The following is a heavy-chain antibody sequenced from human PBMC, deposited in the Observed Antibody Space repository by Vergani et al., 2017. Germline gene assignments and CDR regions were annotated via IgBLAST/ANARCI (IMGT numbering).Heavy chain of an antibody. J-gene: IGHJ4*02. CDR1: GYSFTSYW. CDR2: FAPSDPDT. D-gene: IGHD3-10*01. CDR3: ARLSRDGTRGVDY. V-gene: IGHV5-10-1*01. Sequence: EVQLVQSGADVKKPGESLRLSCKGSGYSFTSYWIIWVRQMPGKGLEWMGRFAPSDPDTNSRPSFQGHVNISADKSISTSYLQWSSLKASETAMYYCARLSRDGTRGVDYWGQGTLVTVSS.